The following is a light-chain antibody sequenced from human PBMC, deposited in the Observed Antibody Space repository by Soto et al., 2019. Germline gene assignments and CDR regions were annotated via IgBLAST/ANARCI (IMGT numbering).Light chain of an antibody. CDR1: QSVSSS. J-gene: IGKJ1*01. Sequence: EIVVTQSPATLSVSPGERVTLSCRASQSVSSSLAWYQQRPGQAPRLLIYDTSTGATGIPARFRGSGSGTDFTLTISSLDPEDFAVYYCQQRSNWPRWTFGQGSKVDIK. V-gene: IGKV3-11*01. CDR3: QQRSNWPRWT. CDR2: DTS.